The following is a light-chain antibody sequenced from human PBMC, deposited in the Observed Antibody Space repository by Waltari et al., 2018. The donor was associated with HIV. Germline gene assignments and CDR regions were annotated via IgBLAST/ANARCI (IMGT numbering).Light chain of an antibody. J-gene: IGLJ1*01. CDR3: SSYTTSSTYV. V-gene: IGLV2-14*03. CDR1: SSDVGAYDY. CDR2: DVN. Sequence: QSALTQPASVSGSPGQSITISCTGTSSDVGAYDYVSWYQQHQGKAPKLMIYDVNNRPPGFSHRFSGSKAATTASLTISGLQAEDEADYYCSSYTTSSTYVFGTGTKVTVL.